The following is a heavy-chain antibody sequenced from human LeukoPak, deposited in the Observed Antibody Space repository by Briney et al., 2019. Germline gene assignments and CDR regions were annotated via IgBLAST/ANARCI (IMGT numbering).Heavy chain of an antibody. CDR2: ISYDGSNK. Sequence: GRSLRLSCAASGFTFSSYAMHWVRQAPGKGLEWVAVISYDGSNKYYADSVKGRFTISRDNSKNTLYLQMNSLRAEDTAVYYCAKEGYYDSSGYPFDYWGQGTLVTVSS. CDR3: AKEGYYDSSGYPFDY. J-gene: IGHJ4*02. V-gene: IGHV3-30-3*01. CDR1: GFTFSSYA. D-gene: IGHD3-22*01.